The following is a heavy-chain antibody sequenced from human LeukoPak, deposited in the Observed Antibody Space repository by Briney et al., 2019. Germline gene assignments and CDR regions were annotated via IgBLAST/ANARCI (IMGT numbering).Heavy chain of an antibody. Sequence: GASVKVSCKTSGYTFTDYHIHWVRRAPGQGLEWVGWINPNSSGTNYAQKFQGWVTMARDTSISTAYMKLSRLTSDDTADTAVYYCARSRGLYGDFYFDYWGQGTLVTV. V-gene: IGHV1-2*04. J-gene: IGHJ4*02. CDR2: INPNSSGT. CDR1: GYTFTDYH. D-gene: IGHD4-17*01. CDR3: ARSRGLYGDFYFDY.